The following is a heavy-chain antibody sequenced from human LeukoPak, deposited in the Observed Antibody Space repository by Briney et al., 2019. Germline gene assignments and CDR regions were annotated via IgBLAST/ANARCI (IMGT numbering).Heavy chain of an antibody. J-gene: IGHJ4*02. Sequence: GGSLRLSCAASGFTFSSYAMNWVRQAPGKGLQWVSSISDSGDSTYYADSVKGRFTISRDTSKNTLYLQMNSLRAEDTAVYYCAKDTPRGGGSTRPMRRFDYWGQGTLVTVSS. CDR3: AKDTPRGGGSTRPMRRFDY. V-gene: IGHV3-23*01. CDR2: ISDSGDST. CDR1: GFTFSSYA. D-gene: IGHD2-15*01.